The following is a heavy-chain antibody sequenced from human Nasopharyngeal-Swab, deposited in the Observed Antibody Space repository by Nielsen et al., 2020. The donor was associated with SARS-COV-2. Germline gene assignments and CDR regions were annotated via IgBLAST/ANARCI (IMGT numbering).Heavy chain of an antibody. D-gene: IGHD3-22*01. J-gene: IGHJ4*02. CDR3: ARGPGYYYDSSGSFPVY. V-gene: IGHV3-30-3*01. CDR2: ISYDGSNK. Sequence: GESLKISCAASGFTFSSYAMHWVRQAPGKGLEWVAVISYDGSNKYYADSVKGRFTISRDNSKNTLYLQMNSLRAEDTAVYCCARGPGYYYDSSGSFPVYWGQGTLVTVSS. CDR1: GFTFSSYA.